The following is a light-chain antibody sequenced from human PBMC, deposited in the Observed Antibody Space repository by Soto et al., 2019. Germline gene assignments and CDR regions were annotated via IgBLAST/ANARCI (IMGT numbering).Light chain of an antibody. J-gene: IGKJ2*01. CDR3: QQSFGIPYT. CDR1: QKINNY. CDR2: AIS. Sequence: DIQMTQSPSSLSASVGDGVTITCRASQKINNYLNWYQQKPGKAPQVLIYAISRLEGGVPSRFSGSGSGTDFTLTITSLQPEDFATYYCQQSFGIPYTFGQGTKLEI. V-gene: IGKV1-39*01.